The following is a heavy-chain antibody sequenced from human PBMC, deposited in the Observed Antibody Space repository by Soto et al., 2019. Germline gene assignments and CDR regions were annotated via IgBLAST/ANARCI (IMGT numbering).Heavy chain of an antibody. V-gene: IGHV1-18*04. CDR3: ARVGWNYGPGPFDL. CDR1: GYTFTNYG. D-gene: IGHD1-7*01. J-gene: IGHJ3*01. Sequence: QVQLLQSGTAVKTPGASVKVSCHASGYTFTNYGINWVRQAPGQGLEWMAWISAYNGKTHHSPFVQDRVTMTTDTSTRTADMELTSLRSDDTAVYYCARVGWNYGPGPFDLWGQGTMVTVSS. CDR2: ISAYNGKT.